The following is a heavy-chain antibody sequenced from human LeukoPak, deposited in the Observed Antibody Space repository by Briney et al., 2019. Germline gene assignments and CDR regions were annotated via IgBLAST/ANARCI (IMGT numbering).Heavy chain of an antibody. CDR2: INHSGRT. CDR1: GGSFSGYY. V-gene: IGHV4-34*01. J-gene: IGHJ2*01. D-gene: IGHD2-2*01. Sequence: SETLSLTCAVYGGSFSGYYWSWIRQPPGKGLEWVGEINHSGRTNYNPSLKSRVTISVDTSKNQFSLKLSSVTAADTAVYYCARVRTRLYCSSTSCRYWYFDLWGRGTLVTVSS. CDR3: ARVRTRLYCSSTSCRYWYFDL.